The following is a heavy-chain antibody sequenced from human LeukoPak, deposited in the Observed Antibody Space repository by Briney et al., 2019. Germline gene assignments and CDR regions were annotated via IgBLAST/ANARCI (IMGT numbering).Heavy chain of an antibody. J-gene: IGHJ4*02. CDR2: INHSGST. D-gene: IGHD4-11*01. V-gene: IGHV4-34*01. CDR3: ARVHSNLPYYFDY. Sequence: PSETLSLTCAVYGGSFSGYYWSWIRQPPGKGLEWIGEINHSGSTNYNPSLKSRVTISVHTSKNQFSLKLSSVTAADTAVYYCARVHSNLPYYFDYWGQGTLVTVSS. CDR1: GGSFSGYY.